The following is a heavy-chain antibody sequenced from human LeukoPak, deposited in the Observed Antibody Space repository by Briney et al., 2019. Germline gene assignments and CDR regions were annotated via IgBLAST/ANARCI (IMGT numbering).Heavy chain of an antibody. J-gene: IGHJ4*02. CDR1: GFTLSTYW. CDR2: INPDGSTT. CDR3: ARVGVGMYHFDH. D-gene: IGHD2-2*01. Sequence: GGSLRLSCAASGFTLSTYWMHWVRQAPGKGLVWVSRINPDGSTTTYADSMEGRFTISRDNAKNTLYLQMGSLRAEDTAVYYCARVGVGMYHFDHWGQGTLVTVSS. V-gene: IGHV3-74*01.